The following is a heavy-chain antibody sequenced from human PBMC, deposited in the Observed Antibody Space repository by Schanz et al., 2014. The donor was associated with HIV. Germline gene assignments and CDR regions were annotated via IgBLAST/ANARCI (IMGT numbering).Heavy chain of an antibody. CDR1: GLPFSTSA. Sequence: DVQILESGGGLVQPGGSRRLSCAVSGLPFSTSAMSWVRQAPGKGLEWVSDISGSGSSTYYADSVKGRFTISRDNSNNVLFLHMPTLRAEDTATYYCTREGNYYGGFVPGHWGQGALVSVSS. J-gene: IGHJ4*02. CDR2: ISGSGSST. V-gene: IGHV3-23*01. D-gene: IGHD2-21*01. CDR3: TREGNYYGGFVPGH.